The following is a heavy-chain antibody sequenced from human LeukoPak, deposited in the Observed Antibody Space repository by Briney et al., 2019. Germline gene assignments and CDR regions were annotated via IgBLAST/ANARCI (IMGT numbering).Heavy chain of an antibody. D-gene: IGHD3-16*01. Sequence: PGGCLIPCCAAHGFTVRCNYMSSVRQAPGKGLEWDSVIYGGGSTYYTDSVKGRFTISRDNTRNTLYVQMNSLRAEDTAVYCCARQPWGGYFDYWGQGTLVTVSS. CDR3: ARQPWGGYFDY. CDR1: GFTVRCNY. CDR2: IYGGGST. J-gene: IGHJ4*02. V-gene: IGHV3-53*01.